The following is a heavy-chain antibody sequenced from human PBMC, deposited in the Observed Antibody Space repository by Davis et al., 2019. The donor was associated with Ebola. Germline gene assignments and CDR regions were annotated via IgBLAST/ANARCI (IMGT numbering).Heavy chain of an antibody. CDR1: GFTFSSYS. V-gene: IGHV3-21*01. J-gene: IGHJ6*02. CDR3: ARSIVVVPAAPIPYYYYGMDV. CDR2: ISSSSSYI. D-gene: IGHD2-2*01. Sequence: GESLKISCAASGFTFSSYSMNWVRQAPGKGLEWVSSISSSSSYIYYADSVKGRFTISRDNAKNSLYLQMNSLRAEDTAVYYCARSIVVVPAAPIPYYYYGMDVWGQGTTVTVSS.